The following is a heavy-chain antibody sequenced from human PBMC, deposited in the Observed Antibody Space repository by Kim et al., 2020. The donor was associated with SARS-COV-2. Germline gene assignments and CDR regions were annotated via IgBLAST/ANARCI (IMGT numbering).Heavy chain of an antibody. CDR2: ISGSGGST. CDR1: GFTFSSYA. V-gene: IGHV3-23*01. D-gene: IGHD3-10*01. CDR3: GTGAEEIIMGPGDY. J-gene: IGHJ4*02. Sequence: GGSLRLSCAASGFTFSSYAMSWVRQAPGKGLEWVSAISGSGGSTYYADSVKGRFTISRDNSKNTLYLQMNSLRAEDTAVYYCGTGAEEIIMGPGDYWGQGTLVTVSS.